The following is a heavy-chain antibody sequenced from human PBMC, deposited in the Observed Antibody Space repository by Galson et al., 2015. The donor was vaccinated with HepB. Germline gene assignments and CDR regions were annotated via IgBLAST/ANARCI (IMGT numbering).Heavy chain of an antibody. D-gene: IGHD3-10*01. CDR1: GYTFTSYG. CDR2: ISAYNGNT. CDR3: ARDRRARFGELFAVGYYYYMDV. J-gene: IGHJ6*03. V-gene: IGHV1-18*01. Sequence: SVKVSCKASGYTFTSYGISWVRQAPGQGLEWMGWISAYNGNTNYAQKLQGRVTMTTDTSTSTAYMELRSLRSDDTAVYYCARDRRARFGELFAVGYYYYMDVWGKGTTVTVSS.